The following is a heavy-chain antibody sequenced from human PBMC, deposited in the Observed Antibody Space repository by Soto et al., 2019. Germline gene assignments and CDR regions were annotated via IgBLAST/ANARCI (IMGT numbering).Heavy chain of an antibody. CDR1: GGSFSGYY. CDR2: INHSGST. V-gene: IGHV4-34*01. D-gene: IGHD3-16*01. J-gene: IGHJ6*03. Sequence: SLTCAVYGGSFSGYYWSWIRQPPGKGLEWIGEINHSGSTNYNPSLKRRVTISVDTSKNQFSLKLSSVTAADTAVYYCARPMGPNYYYMDVWGKGTTVTVS. CDR3: ARPMGPNYYYMDV.